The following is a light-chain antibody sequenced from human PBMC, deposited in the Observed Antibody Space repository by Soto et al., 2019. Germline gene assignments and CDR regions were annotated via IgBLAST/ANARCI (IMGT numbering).Light chain of an antibody. Sequence: QRVLTQPPPAPGSPGRSVTISCTGTSSDVCGYNYVSWYQQHPRKPPKLTVYEVCKRPSGVPDRVSGSTSGNTDSLTVSGLQAQVEADYYGSSYARSGNFSVFGAGTKVT. CDR2: EVC. CDR3: SSYARSGNFSV. CDR1: SSDVCGYNY. J-gene: IGLJ1*01. V-gene: IGLV2-8*01.